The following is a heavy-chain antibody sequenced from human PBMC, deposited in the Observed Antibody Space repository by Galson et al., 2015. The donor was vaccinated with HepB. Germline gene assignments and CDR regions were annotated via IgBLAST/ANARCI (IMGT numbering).Heavy chain of an antibody. CDR1: GYTFTSYG. CDR2: ISAYNGNT. Sequence: SVKVSCKASGYTFTSYGISWVRQAPGQGLEWMGWISAYNGNTNYAQKLQGRVTMTTDTSTSTAYMELRSLRSDDTAVYYCAREMGDYYDSSGYLPPFYWGQGTLVTVSS. D-gene: IGHD3-22*01. J-gene: IGHJ4*02. CDR3: AREMGDYYDSSGYLPPFY. V-gene: IGHV1-18*04.